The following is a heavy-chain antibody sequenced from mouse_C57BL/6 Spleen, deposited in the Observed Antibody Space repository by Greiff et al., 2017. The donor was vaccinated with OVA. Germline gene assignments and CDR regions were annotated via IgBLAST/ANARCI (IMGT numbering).Heavy chain of an antibody. CDR2: IWSGGST. CDR3: ARKGEIYDGYYGGYFDV. V-gene: IGHV2-2*01. D-gene: IGHD2-3*01. CDR1: GFSLTSYG. Sequence: VKLMESGPGLVQPSQSLSITCTVSGFSLTSYGVHWVRQSPGKGLEWLGVIWSGGSTDYNAAFISRLSISKDNSKSQVFFKMNSLQADDTAIYYCARKGEIYDGYYGGYFDVWGTGTTVTVSS. J-gene: IGHJ1*03.